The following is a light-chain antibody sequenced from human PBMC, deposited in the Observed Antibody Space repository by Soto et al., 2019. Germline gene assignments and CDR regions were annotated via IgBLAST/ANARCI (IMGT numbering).Light chain of an antibody. J-gene: IGLJ2*01. CDR3: QSYDNTLSASV. Sequence: QSVLTQPPSVSGAPGQRVTISCTGSSSNIGATHVVRWYQQFPGRAPNLLIYGTTNRPSGVPDRFSGSQSGTSASLAITGLQAEDEADYYCQSYDNTLSASVFGGGTKVTVL. CDR2: GTT. CDR1: SSNIGATHV. V-gene: IGLV1-40*01.